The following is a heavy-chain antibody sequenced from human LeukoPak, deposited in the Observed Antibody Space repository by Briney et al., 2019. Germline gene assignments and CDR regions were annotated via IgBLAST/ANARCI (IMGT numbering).Heavy chain of an antibody. CDR1: GFTFSSYG. CDR2: IKQDGSEK. Sequence: GGTLRLSCAASGFTFSSYGMSWVRQAPGKGPEWVANIKQDGSEKYYVDSVKGRFTISRDNAKNSLYLQMNSLRAEDTAVYYCATYYYDSSGYYFRDYYYYMDVWGKGTTVTVSS. CDR3: ATYYYDSSGYYFRDYYYYMDV. D-gene: IGHD3-22*01. V-gene: IGHV3-7*01. J-gene: IGHJ6*03.